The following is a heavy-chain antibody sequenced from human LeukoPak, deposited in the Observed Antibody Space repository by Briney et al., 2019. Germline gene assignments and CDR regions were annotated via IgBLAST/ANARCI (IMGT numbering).Heavy chain of an antibody. D-gene: IGHD6-13*01. CDR1: GYTFTSYY. CDR3: ARDPSQVAAAGHLLDC. CDR2: INPSGGST. Sequence: ASVTVSCKASGYTFTSYYMHWVRQAPGQGLEWMGIINPSGGSTSYAQKFQGRVTMTRDMSTSTVYMELSSLRSEDTAVYYCARDPSQVAAAGHLLDCWGQGTLVTVSS. J-gene: IGHJ4*02. V-gene: IGHV1-46*01.